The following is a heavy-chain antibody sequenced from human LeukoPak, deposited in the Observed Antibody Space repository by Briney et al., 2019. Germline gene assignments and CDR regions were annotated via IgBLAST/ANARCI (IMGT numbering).Heavy chain of an antibody. J-gene: IGHJ4*02. CDR3: ARDEGSGWYYFDY. V-gene: IGHV1-46*01. Sequence: ASVKVSCKASGYTFTSSYIHWVRQAPGQGLEWMGIINPSGGSTSYAQKFQGRVTMTRDTSTSTVYMELNSLRSEDTAVYYCARDEGSGWYYFDYWGQGTLVTVSS. CDR1: GYTFTSSY. CDR2: INPSGGST. D-gene: IGHD6-19*01.